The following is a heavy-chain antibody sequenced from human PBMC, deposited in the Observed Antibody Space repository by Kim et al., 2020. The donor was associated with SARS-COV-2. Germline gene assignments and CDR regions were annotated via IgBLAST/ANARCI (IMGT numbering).Heavy chain of an antibody. CDR3: ARDQRIVGAPKGFDY. CDR2: ISAYNGNT. J-gene: IGHJ4*02. D-gene: IGHD1-26*01. Sequence: ASVKVSCKASGYTFTSYGISWVRQAPGQGLEWMGWISAYNGNTNYAQKLQGRVTMTTDTSTSTAYMELRSLRSDDTAVYYCARDQRIVGAPKGFDYWGQGTLVTVSS. V-gene: IGHV1-18*04. CDR1: GYTFTSYG.